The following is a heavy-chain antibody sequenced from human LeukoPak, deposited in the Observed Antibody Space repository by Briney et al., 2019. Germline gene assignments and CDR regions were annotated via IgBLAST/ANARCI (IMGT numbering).Heavy chain of an antibody. CDR1: GFTFSSYS. CDR2: ISSSSSYI. CDR3: ARAGYDFWSGYSHDY. J-gene: IGHJ4*02. D-gene: IGHD3-3*01. V-gene: IGHV3-21*01. Sequence: KAGGSLRLSCAASGFTFSSYSMNWVRQAPGKGLEWVSSISSSSSYIYYADSVKGRFTISRDNAKNSLYLQMNSLRAEDTAVYYCARAGYDFWSGYSHDYWGQGTLVTVSS.